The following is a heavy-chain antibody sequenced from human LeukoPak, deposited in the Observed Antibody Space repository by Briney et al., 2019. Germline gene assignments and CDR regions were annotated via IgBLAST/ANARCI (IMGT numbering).Heavy chain of an antibody. CDR1: GFIFSYYG. Sequence: GGSLRLSCAASGFIFSYYGMHWVRQAPGKGLQWLAIIWYDGHNKYYADSVKGRFTISRDNSKNTLFLEMNDLKAEDTAVYYCAREWGLIAVAGGPGYWGQGTLVTVSS. J-gene: IGHJ4*02. CDR2: IWYDGHNK. D-gene: IGHD2-21*01. V-gene: IGHV3-33*01. CDR3: AREWGLIAVAGGPGY.